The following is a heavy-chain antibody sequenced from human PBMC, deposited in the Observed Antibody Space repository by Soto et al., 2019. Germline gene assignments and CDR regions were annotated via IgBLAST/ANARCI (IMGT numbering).Heavy chain of an antibody. J-gene: IGHJ3*02. CDR3: IGTSRDFDI. CDR1: GGPISSYY. D-gene: IGHD2-2*01. Sequence: PXATLSLTCTVSGGPISSYYWSWIRQPPEKGLEWIGYVHYSVTTNYNPSLQSRVTMSVDTSKNQFSLSLTSVTTVDTAVYYCIGTSRDFDIWGQGISVTVSS. V-gene: IGHV4-59*01. CDR2: VHYSVTT.